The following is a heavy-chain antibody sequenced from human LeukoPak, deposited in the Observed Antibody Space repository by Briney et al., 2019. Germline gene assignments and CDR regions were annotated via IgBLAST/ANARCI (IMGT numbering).Heavy chain of an antibody. CDR1: GYTFTSYD. CDR2: MNPNSGNT. Sequence: ASVQVSCKASGYTFTSYDINWVRQATGQGVEWMGWMNPNSGNTGYAQKFQGRVTITRNTSISTAYMELSSLRSEDTAVYYRARDDSVRDEAWWFNPWGQGTLVTVSS. D-gene: IGHD3-10*01. CDR3: ARDDSVRDEAWWFNP. J-gene: IGHJ5*02. V-gene: IGHV1-8*03.